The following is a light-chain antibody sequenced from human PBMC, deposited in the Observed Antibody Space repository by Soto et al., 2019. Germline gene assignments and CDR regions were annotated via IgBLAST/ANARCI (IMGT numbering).Light chain of an antibody. V-gene: IGKV1-12*01. CDR2: GAS. J-gene: IGKJ4*01. CDR1: PGISNW. Sequence: DIQMTQSPSSVSASVGDRVTITCRASPGISNWLAWYQQQPGKAPNLLIYGASSLQSGVPSRFSGGGSGTHLTLIISSLQPEDFATYYCQQTNTFLPLTFVGGTKVEI. CDR3: QQTNTFLPLT.